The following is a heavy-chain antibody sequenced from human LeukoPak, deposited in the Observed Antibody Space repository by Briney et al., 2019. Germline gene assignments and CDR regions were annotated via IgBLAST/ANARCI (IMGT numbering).Heavy chain of an antibody. D-gene: IGHD6-19*01. CDR1: GYTFTSYG. Sequence: ASVKVSCKASGYTFTSYGINWVRQAPGQGLEWMGWISGHDGHTNYVQKMQGRVTMTTDTSTNTAYMELRNLTSDDTAVYYCARGPGIAVAGVFDYWGQGSLVTVSS. CDR3: ARGPGIAVAGVFDY. V-gene: IGHV1-18*04. CDR2: ISGHDGHT. J-gene: IGHJ4*02.